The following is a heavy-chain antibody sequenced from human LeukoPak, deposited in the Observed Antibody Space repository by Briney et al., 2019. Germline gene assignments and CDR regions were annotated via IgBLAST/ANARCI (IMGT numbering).Heavy chain of an antibody. J-gene: IGHJ4*02. V-gene: IGHV3-23*01. Sequence: GGSLRLSCAASGFTFSSHAMSWVRQAPGKGLEWVSGVTGSGGSTYYADSVKGRFTISRDNSKNTLYLQMNSLRAEDTAVYYCAKGYTVAVGYWGQGTLVTVSS. CDR1: GFTFSSHA. CDR2: VTGSGGST. CDR3: AKGYTVAVGY. D-gene: IGHD6-19*01.